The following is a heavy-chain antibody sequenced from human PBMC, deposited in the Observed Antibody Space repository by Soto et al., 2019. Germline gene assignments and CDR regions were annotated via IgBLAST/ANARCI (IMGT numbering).Heavy chain of an antibody. J-gene: IGHJ6*02. CDR2: INTNTGNL. D-gene: IGHD3-10*01. CDR3: ARDGLTAYYYGSGSYYDAYYGMDV. CDR1: GYTFTSYA. V-gene: IGHV7-4-1*01. Sequence: ASVKVSCKASGYTFTSYAMNWVRQAPGQGLEWMGWINTNTGNLTYAQGFTGRFVFSLDTSVSTAYLQICSLKAEDTAVYYCARDGLTAYYYGSGSYYDAYYGMDVWGQGTTVTVSS.